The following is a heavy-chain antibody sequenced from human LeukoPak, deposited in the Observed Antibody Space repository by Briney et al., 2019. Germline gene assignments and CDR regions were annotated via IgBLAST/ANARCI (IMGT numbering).Heavy chain of an antibody. CDR1: GGSFNGYY. CDR3: ARQNVWYFDY. Sequence: SETLSLTCAVYGGSFNGYYWSWIRQPPGKGLEWIGEINHSGSTNYSPSLKSRVTLSVDTSKNQFSLKLSSVTAADTAVYYCARQNVWYFDYWGQGTLVTVSS. J-gene: IGHJ4*02. CDR2: INHSGST. V-gene: IGHV4-34*01.